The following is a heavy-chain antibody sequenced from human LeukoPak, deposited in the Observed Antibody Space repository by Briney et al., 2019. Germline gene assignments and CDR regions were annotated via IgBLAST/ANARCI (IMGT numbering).Heavy chain of an antibody. CDR1: GGSFSGYY. D-gene: IGHD5-18*01. J-gene: IGHJ3*02. Sequence: SETLSLTCAVYGGSFSGYYWSWIRQPPGKGLEWIGEINHSGSTNYNPSLKSRVTISVDTSKNQFSLKLSPVTAADTAVYYCARPRTVTLVAFDTWGQGTMVTVSS. CDR2: INHSGST. CDR3: ARPRTVTLVAFDT. V-gene: IGHV4-34*01.